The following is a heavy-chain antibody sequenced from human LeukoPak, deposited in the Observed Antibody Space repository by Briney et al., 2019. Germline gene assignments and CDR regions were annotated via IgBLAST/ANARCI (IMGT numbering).Heavy chain of an antibody. CDR1: GFTVSSNY. J-gene: IGHJ6*02. CDR2: IYSGGST. D-gene: IGHD3-10*01. CDR3: ARDLSGYYGSGSYYGPPDYYYGMDV. Sequence: GGSLRLSCAPSGFTVSSNYMSWVRQAPGKGLEWVSVIYSGGSTYYADSVKGRFTISRDNSKNTLYLQMNSLRAEDTAVYYCARDLSGYYGSGSYYGPPDYYYGMDVWGQGTTVTVSS. V-gene: IGHV3-66*01.